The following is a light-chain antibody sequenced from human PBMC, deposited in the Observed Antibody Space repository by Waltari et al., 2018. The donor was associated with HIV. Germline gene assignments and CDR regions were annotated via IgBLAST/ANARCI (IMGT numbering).Light chain of an antibody. Sequence: QSALTQAASVSGSPGQSITISCNRTSSDVGNYNLISWYQQYPGKAPTVVIFAVSKRPSGVSNRFSASKSGNTASLTISGLQPEDEADYYCCSYAGKSTYVFGSGTKVTVL. CDR3: CSYAGKSTYV. CDR1: SSDVGNYNL. V-gene: IGLV2-23*02. CDR2: AVS. J-gene: IGLJ1*01.